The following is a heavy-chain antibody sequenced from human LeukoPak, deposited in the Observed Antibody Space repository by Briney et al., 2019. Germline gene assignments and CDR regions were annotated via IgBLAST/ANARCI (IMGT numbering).Heavy chain of an antibody. CDR1: GGTFSSYA. J-gene: IGHJ3*02. CDR3: AALVVGAFAFDI. D-gene: IGHD1-26*01. CDR2: IIPIFGTA. V-gene: IGHV1-69*05. Sequence: ASVKVSCKASGGTFSSYAISWVRQAPGQGLEWMGGIIPIFGTANYAQKFQGRVTITTDESTSTAYMELSSLRSEDTAVYYCAALVVGAFAFDIWGQGTMVTVSS.